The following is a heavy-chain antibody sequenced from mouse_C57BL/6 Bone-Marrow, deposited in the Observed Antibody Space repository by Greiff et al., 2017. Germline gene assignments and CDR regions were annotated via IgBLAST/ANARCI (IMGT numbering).Heavy chain of an antibody. CDR1: GYAFSSSW. CDR2: IYPGDGDT. CDR3: ARSLYDGYYQYAKDY. V-gene: IGHV1-82*01. Sequence: QVQLKESGPELVKPGASVKISCKASGYAFSSSWMNWVKQRPGKGLEWIGRIYPGDGDTNYNGKFKGKATLTADKSSSTAYMQLSSLTSEDSAVYFCARSLYDGYYQYAKDYWGQGTSVTVSS. D-gene: IGHD2-3*01. J-gene: IGHJ4*01.